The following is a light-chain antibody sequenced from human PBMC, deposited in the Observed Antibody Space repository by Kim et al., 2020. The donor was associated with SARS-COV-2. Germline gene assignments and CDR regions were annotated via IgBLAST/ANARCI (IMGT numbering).Light chain of an antibody. CDR3: QQLHAYPLT. CDR1: QDISNF. J-gene: IGKJ4*01. V-gene: IGKV1-9*01. CDR2: AAS. Sequence: ASVGERFTITFRASQDISNFLAWYQQRPGTAPKLLIYAASTLQSGVPSRFSGSGSGTDFTLTISSLQAEDSATYFCQQLHAYPLTFGGGTKLEIK.